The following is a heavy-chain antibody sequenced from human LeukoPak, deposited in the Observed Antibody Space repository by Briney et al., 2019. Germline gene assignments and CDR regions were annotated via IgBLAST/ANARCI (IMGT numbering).Heavy chain of an antibody. Sequence: PGGSLRLSCVASGFNFNTYGLHWVRQAPGKGLEWVAVTSYDGQNKQYGESVRGRFTISRDNSKSTLFLQMNSLRAEDTAVYYCAKGGISLVRGSFDYWGQGTLVTVSS. J-gene: IGHJ4*02. V-gene: IGHV3-30*18. CDR1: GFNFNTYG. D-gene: IGHD3-10*01. CDR2: TSYDGQNK. CDR3: AKGGISLVRGSFDY.